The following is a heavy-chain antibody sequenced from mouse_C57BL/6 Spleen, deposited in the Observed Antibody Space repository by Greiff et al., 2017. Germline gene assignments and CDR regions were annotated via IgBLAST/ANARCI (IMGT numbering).Heavy chain of an antibody. CDR1: GYTFTSYW. Sequence: VQLQQSGTVLARPGASVKMSCKTSGYTFTSYWMHWVKQRPGQGLEWIGAIYPGNSDTSYNQKFKGKDKLTAVTSASTAYMELSSLTKEDSEVYYYTREYGSSSYYAMDYWGQGTSVTVSS. CDR2: IYPGNSDT. V-gene: IGHV1-5*01. CDR3: TREYGSSSYYAMDY. D-gene: IGHD1-1*01. J-gene: IGHJ4*01.